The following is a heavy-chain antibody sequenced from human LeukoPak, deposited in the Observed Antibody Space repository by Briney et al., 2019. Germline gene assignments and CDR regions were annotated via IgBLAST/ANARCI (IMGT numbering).Heavy chain of an antibody. CDR3: ARAVIVGTIQFDY. V-gene: IGHV1-8*01. CDR1: GYTFTTYD. D-gene: IGHD1-26*01. CDR2: MNPNSGNT. J-gene: IGHJ4*02. Sequence: GASVKVSCKAAGYTFTTYDINWVRQAAGQGLEGMGWMNPNSGNTGYAQKFQGRVTVTRDTSISTAYMELSSLRSEDTAVYYCARAVIVGTIQFDYWGQGTLVTVSS.